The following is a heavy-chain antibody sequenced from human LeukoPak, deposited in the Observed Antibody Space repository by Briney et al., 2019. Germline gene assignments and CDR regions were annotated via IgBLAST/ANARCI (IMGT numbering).Heavy chain of an antibody. J-gene: IGHJ5*02. CDR3: ARDSGTTGEVKFDP. V-gene: IGHV4-38-2*02. D-gene: IGHD3-10*01. Sequence: SETLSLTCTVSGYSISSGYYWGWIRQPPGKGLEWIGRIYTSGTTTYNPSLKSRVTMSVDTSKNQFSLKLSSVTAADTAVYYCARDSGTTGEVKFDPWGQGTLVTVSS. CDR1: GYSISSGYY. CDR2: IYTSGTT.